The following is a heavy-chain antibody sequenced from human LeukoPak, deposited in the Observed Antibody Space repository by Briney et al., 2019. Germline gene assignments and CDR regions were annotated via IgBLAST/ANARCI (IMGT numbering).Heavy chain of an antibody. D-gene: IGHD1-26*01. V-gene: IGHV3-74*01. Sequence: GGSLRLSCAASGFTFSYYWMHWVRQAPGKGLVWVSRINNDGSNTNYADSVKGRFTISRDNAKNTLYLQMNSLRAEDTAVYYCASPVGATSPFDYWGQGTTVTVSS. CDR1: GFTFSYYW. CDR3: ASPVGATSPFDY. J-gene: IGHJ4*02. CDR2: INNDGSNT.